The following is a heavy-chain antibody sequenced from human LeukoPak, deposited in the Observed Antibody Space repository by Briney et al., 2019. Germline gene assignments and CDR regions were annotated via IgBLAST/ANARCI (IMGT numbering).Heavy chain of an antibody. CDR1: GDSLSSGYW. V-gene: IGHV4-4*02. CDR3: ARELGGSGKNGMDV. D-gene: IGHD3-10*01. CDR2: IFHSGST. J-gene: IGHJ6*02. Sequence: SETLSLTCVVSGDSLSSGYWWSWVRQPPGKGLEWIGEIFHSGSTNYNPSLKSRVTISVDTSKNQFSLKLSSVTAADTAVYYCARELGGSGKNGMDVWGQGTTVTVSS.